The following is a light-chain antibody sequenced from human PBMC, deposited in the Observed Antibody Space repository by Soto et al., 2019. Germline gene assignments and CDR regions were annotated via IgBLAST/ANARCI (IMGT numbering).Light chain of an antibody. CDR1: SSDIGRYDY. V-gene: IGLV2-14*01. CDR2: EVS. CDR3: SSYTSTSTLS. Sequence: QSVLTQPASVSGSPGQSITISCTGTSSDIGRYDYVSWYQHHPGKAPKLIIYEVSHRPSGLSDRFSGSKSGNTASLTISGLQTEDEADYYCSSYTSTSTLSFGRGTKVTV. J-gene: IGLJ2*01.